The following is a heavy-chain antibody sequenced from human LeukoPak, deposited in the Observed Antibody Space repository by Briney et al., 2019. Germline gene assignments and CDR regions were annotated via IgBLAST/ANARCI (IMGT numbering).Heavy chain of an antibody. CDR1: GGSITSHY. CDR3: AIFFDSSGYFHY. Sequence: SETPSLTCTVSGGSITSHYWSWIRQPPGKGLEWIGSIHYRGSANYNPSLKSRASISVGTSKTYFSLKLSSVTAADTAVCYCAIFFDSSGYFHYWGQGILVTVSS. V-gene: IGHV4-59*11. J-gene: IGHJ4*02. D-gene: IGHD3-22*01. CDR2: IHYRGSA.